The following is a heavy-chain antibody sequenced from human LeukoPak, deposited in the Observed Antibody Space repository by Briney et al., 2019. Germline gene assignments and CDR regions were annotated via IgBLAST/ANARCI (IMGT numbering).Heavy chain of an antibody. J-gene: IGHJ4*02. CDR1: GYTFTSYG. V-gene: IGHV1-18*01. CDR2: ISAYNGNT. Sequence: GASVKVSCKASGYTFTSYGIRWVRQAPGQGLEWMGWISAYNGNTNYAQKLQGRVTMTTDTSTSTAYMELRSLRSDDTAVYYCARDLYCSSTSCYKRSFDYWGQGTLVTVSS. D-gene: IGHD2-2*02. CDR3: ARDLYCSSTSCYKRSFDY.